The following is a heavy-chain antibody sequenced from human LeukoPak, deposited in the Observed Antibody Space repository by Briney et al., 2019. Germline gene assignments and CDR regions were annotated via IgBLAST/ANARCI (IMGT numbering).Heavy chain of an antibody. CDR2: IYYSGST. J-gene: IGHJ6*02. CDR1: GGSISIDY. V-gene: IGHV4-59*01. Sequence: SETLSLTCTVSGGSISIDYWSWIRQPPGKGLECIGYIYYSGSTNYTPSLKSRVTISVDTSKNQFSLKLSSVTAADTAVYYCARDRGPWGITYYGMDVWGQGTTVTVSS. D-gene: IGHD3-16*01. CDR3: ARDRGPWGITYYGMDV.